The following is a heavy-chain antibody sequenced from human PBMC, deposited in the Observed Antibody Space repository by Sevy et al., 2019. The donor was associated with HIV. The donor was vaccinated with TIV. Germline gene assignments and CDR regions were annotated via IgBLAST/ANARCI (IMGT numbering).Heavy chain of an antibody. D-gene: IGHD6-19*01. CDR2: MNPNSGNT. V-gene: IGHV1-8*01. CDR3: AIRGSGYSSGWSPAFDY. Sequence: ASVEVSCKASGYTFTSYDINWVRQATGQGLEWMGWMNPNSGNTGYAQKFQGRVTMTRNTSISTAYMELSSLRSEDTAVYYCAIRGSGYSSGWSPAFDYWGQGTLVTVSS. J-gene: IGHJ4*02. CDR1: GYTFTSYD.